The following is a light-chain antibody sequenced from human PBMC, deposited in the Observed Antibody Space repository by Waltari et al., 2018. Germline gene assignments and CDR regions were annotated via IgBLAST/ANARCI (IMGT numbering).Light chain of an antibody. Sequence: DIQMTQSPSSLSASVGDRVTRTCRASQSISSYLNWYQQKPGKAPKLLIYAASSLQSGGPSRFSGSGSGTDFTLTISSLQPEDFATYYCQQSYSTPRTFGQGTKVEIK. V-gene: IGKV1-39*01. CDR3: QQSYSTPRT. CDR1: QSISSY. J-gene: IGKJ1*01. CDR2: AAS.